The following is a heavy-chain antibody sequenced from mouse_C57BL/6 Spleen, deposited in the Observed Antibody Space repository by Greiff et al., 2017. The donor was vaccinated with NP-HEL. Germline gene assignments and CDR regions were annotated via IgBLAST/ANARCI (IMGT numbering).Heavy chain of an antibody. J-gene: IGHJ2*01. CDR1: GYTFTEYT. V-gene: IGHV1-62-2*01. Sequence: QVQLQQSGAELVKPGASVKLSCKASGYTFTEYTIHWVKQRSGQGLEWIGWFYPGSGSIKYNEKFKDKATLTADKSSSTVYMELSRLTSEDSAVYFCARHEKRVITTVVSPYFDYWGQGTTLTVSS. CDR3: ARHEKRVITTVVSPYFDY. D-gene: IGHD1-1*01. CDR2: FYPGSGSI.